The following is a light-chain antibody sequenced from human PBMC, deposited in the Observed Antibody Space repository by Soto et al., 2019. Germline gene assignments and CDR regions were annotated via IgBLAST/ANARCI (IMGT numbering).Light chain of an antibody. CDR2: DAS. CDR1: QSISSW. J-gene: IGKJ3*01. V-gene: IGKV1-5*01. CDR3: QQYNSYSPRA. Sequence: DIQMTQSPSTLSASVGDRVTITCRASQSISSWLAWYQRKPGKAPKLLIYDASSLESGVPSRFSGSGSGTEFTLTISSLQPDDFATYYCQQYNSYSPRAFGPGTKVDIK.